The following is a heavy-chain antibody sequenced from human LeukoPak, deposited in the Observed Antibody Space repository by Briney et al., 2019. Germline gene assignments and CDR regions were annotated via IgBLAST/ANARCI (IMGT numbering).Heavy chain of an antibody. CDR3: ARQITVFGVLTPREFDY. CDR2: SCYSGST. D-gene: IGHD3-3*01. Sequence: PSETLCLTCTVTSGFVSSYYWSWIRQPPGKGLELIGYSCYSGSTYYNPSLKSRVAISVDASKHQFSLRLTSVTAADTAMYYCARQITVFGVLTPREFDYWGQGSLVTVSS. V-gene: IGHV4-59*08. J-gene: IGHJ4*02. CDR1: SGFVSSYY.